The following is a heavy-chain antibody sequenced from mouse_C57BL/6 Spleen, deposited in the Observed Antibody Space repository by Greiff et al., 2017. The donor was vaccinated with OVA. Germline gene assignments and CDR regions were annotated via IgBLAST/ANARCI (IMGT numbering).Heavy chain of an antibody. D-gene: IGHD1-1*01. V-gene: IGHV6-6*01. CDR3: PWHYGISCVY. CDR1: GFTFSDAW. Sequence: EVKLVEPGGGLVQPGGSMKLSCAASGFTFSDAWMDWVRQSPEKGLEWVAEIRNKANNHATYYAESVKGRFTISRDDYKSSVYLQMNSLRAEGTGIGYCPWHYGISCVYWGQGTTLTVSS. CDR2: IRNKANNHAT. J-gene: IGHJ2*01.